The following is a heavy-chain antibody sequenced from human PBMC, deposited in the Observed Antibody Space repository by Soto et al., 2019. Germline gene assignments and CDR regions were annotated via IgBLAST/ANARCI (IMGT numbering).Heavy chain of an antibody. Sequence: GSLRLSCAASGFTFSSYWMNWVRQAPGKGLEWVANINQDGNEDNLLDSVKGRFTISRDNAKNSLFLQMNSLSVDDTAVYYCARTGDGHHDFLDYWGQGALVTVSS. V-gene: IGHV3-7*01. CDR2: INQDGNED. CDR1: GFTFSSYW. J-gene: IGHJ4*02. CDR3: ARTGDGHHDFLDY. D-gene: IGHD1-1*01.